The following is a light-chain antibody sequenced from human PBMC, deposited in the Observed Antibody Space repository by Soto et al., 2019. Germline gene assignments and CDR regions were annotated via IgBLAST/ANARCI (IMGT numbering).Light chain of an antibody. Sequence: QSVLTQPPSASGTPGQRVTISCSGSSSNIGSNTVNWYQQLPGTAPKLLIYSNNQRPSGVPARFSGSKSGTSASLAISGRQSEDEADYYCAAWDDSLNGLVFGGGTKVTVL. V-gene: IGLV1-44*01. CDR2: SNN. J-gene: IGLJ2*01. CDR1: SSNIGSNT. CDR3: AAWDDSLNGLV.